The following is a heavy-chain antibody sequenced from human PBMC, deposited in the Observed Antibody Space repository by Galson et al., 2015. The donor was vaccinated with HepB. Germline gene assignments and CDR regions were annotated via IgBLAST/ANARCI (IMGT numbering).Heavy chain of an antibody. Sequence: SLRLSCAAFGFTFKNYAMRWVRQAPGKGLEWVAAITDSGDRTSHADSVEGRFTISRDNSRNTVSLQMRSLTVEDTAVYYCARATRTYCGTDCPDSWGQGTEVTVSS. CDR1: GFTFKNYA. J-gene: IGHJ4*02. D-gene: IGHD2-21*02. V-gene: IGHV3-23*01. CDR2: ITDSGDRT. CDR3: ARATRTYCGTDCPDS.